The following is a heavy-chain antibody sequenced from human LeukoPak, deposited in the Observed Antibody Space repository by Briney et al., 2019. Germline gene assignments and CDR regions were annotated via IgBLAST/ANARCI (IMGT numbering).Heavy chain of an antibody. J-gene: IGHJ3*02. D-gene: IGHD3-10*01. Sequence: GGSLRLSCAASGFTCINYRMNWVRQAPGKGLEWVSSISTSRSYIYYADSVKGRFTISRDNAKNSLYLQMNSLRAEDTAVYYCARDGDYYGSGSYRDGFDIWGQGTMVTVSS. V-gene: IGHV3-21*01. CDR2: ISTSRSYI. CDR3: ARDGDYYGSGSYRDGFDI. CDR1: GFTCINYR.